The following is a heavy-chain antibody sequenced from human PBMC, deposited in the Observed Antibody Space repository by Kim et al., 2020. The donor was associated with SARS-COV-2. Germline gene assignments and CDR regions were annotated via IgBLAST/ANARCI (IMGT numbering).Heavy chain of an antibody. CDR1: GHFFTRDS. V-gene: IGHV1-3*01. CDR3: LGGFYFDY. CDR2: IDCGNGNT. Sequence: ASVKVSCKTSGHFFTRDSIHWVRQAPGQGLEWMGGIDCGNGNTIYSQKFQGRVTFTTDTSASTAYMELSFLRSDDSAVYYCLGGFYFDYCGQGSLVTVPS. J-gene: IGHJ4*02. D-gene: IGHD3-16*01.